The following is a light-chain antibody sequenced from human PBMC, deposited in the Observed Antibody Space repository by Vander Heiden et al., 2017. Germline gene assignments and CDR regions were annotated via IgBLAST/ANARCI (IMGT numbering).Light chain of an antibody. CDR2: DAS. Sequence: DIVLTQSPATLSLSPGERATLSCRASQSVSSYLAWYQQKPGQAPRLLIYDASNRATGIPARFSGSGSGTDFTLTISSREAEDFAVYYCQQRINGPFSLTFSGGTKVEIK. V-gene: IGKV3-11*01. J-gene: IGKJ4*01. CDR1: QSVSSY. CDR3: QQRINGPFSLT.